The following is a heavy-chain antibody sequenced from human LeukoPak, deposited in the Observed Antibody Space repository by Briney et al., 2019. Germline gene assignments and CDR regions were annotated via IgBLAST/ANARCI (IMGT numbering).Heavy chain of an antibody. CDR3: AKIRGIRYCSGGSCLRLYYFDY. V-gene: IGHV3-74*01. CDR2: IKTDGSSA. CDR1: GFSFSSYW. D-gene: IGHD2-15*01. Sequence: PGGSLRLSCAASGFSFSSYWMHWVRQAPGKGLVWVSRIKTDGSSATYADSVKGRFTISRDNAKNTLYLQMNSLRAEDTAVYCCAKIRGIRYCSGGSCLRLYYFDYWGQGTLVTVSS. J-gene: IGHJ4*02.